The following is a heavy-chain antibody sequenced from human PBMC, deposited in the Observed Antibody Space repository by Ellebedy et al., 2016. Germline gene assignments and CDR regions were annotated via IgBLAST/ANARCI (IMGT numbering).Heavy chain of an antibody. D-gene: IGHD3-10*01. V-gene: IGHV3-9*01. J-gene: IGHJ3*02. Sequence: SLKISCAASGFTFDDYAMHWVRQAPGKGLEWVSGISWYSGSIGYADSVKGRFTISRDNAKNSLYLQMNSLRAEDTALYYCAKAEFGLDAFDIWGQGTMVTVSS. CDR1: GFTFDDYA. CDR2: ISWYSGSI. CDR3: AKAEFGLDAFDI.